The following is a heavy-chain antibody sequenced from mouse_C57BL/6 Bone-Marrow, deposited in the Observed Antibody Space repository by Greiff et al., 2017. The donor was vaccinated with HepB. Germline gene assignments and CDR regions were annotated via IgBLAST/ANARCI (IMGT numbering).Heavy chain of an antibody. D-gene: IGHD2-1*01. V-gene: IGHV1-55*01. CDR1: GYTFTSYW. Sequence: QVQLKQPGAELVKPGASVKMSCKASGYTFTSYWITWVKQRPGQGLEWIGDIYPGSGSTNYNEKFKSKATLTVDTSSSTAYMQLSSLTSEDSAVYYCARSGHYTRGLEYFDVWGTGTTVTVSS. CDR3: ARSGHYTRGLEYFDV. J-gene: IGHJ1*03. CDR2: IYPGSGST.